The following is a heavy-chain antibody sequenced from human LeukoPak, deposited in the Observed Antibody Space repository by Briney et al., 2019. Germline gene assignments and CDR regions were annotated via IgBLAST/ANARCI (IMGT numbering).Heavy chain of an antibody. V-gene: IGHV3-48*01. CDR1: GVTFSIDS. D-gene: IGHD4-17*01. CDR3: ATLNYGDYGSFNY. J-gene: IGHJ4*02. Sequence: VGSPRLSCAAPGVTFSIDSMNWVRQAPGKGLGWVLYIHSSSSAIYYADSVKGRFTISRDNARNSLYLQMNSLRAEDTAMYYCATLNYGDYGSFNYWGRGTLVTVSS. CDR2: IHSSSSAI.